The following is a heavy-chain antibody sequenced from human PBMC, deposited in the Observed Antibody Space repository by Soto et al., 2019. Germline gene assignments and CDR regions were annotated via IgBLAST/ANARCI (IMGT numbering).Heavy chain of an antibody. CDR3: AKDFFKGYYYDSSGYFDY. CDR1: GFTFSSYG. CDR2: ISYDGSNK. J-gene: IGHJ4*02. V-gene: IGHV3-30*18. D-gene: IGHD3-22*01. Sequence: GGSLRLSCAASGFTFSSYGMHWVRQAPGKGLEWVAVISYDGSNKYYAGSVKGRFTISRDNSKNTLYLQMNSLRAEDTAVYYCAKDFFKGYYYDSSGYFDYWGQGTLVTVSS.